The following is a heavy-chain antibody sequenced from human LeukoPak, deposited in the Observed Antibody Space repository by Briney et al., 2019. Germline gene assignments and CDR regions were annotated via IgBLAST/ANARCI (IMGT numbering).Heavy chain of an antibody. D-gene: IGHD5-12*01. J-gene: IGHJ4*02. CDR2: ISSSSSYI. CDR3: AREGYSGYEEHYYFDY. CDR1: GFTFSSYS. V-gene: IGHV3-21*01. Sequence: GGSLRLSCAASGFTFSSYSMNWVRQAPGKGLEWVSSISSSSSYIYYADSVKGRFTISRDNAKNSLYLQMNSLRAEDTAVYYCAREGYSGYEEHYYFDYWGQGTLVTVSS.